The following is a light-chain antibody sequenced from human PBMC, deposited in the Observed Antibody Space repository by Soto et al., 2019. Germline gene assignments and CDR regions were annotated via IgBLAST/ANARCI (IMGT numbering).Light chain of an antibody. CDR2: KAS. CDR1: QSISSW. J-gene: IGKJ4*01. V-gene: IGKV1-5*03. Sequence: DIQLTQPPSTLSASVGDRVTITCRASQSISSWLAWYQQKPGKAPNLLIYKASTLESGVPSRFSGSGSGTEFTLTISSLQPDDFATYYCQQYNIYSLTFGGGTKVEI. CDR3: QQYNIYSLT.